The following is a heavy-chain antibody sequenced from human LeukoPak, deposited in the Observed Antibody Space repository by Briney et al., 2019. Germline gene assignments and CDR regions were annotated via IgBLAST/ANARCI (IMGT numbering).Heavy chain of an antibody. CDR3: ARDGSETRLQH. D-gene: IGHD1-14*01. CDR2: IYYSGST. J-gene: IGHJ1*01. Sequence: SETLSLTCTVSGGSISTYYWSWIRQPPGKGLEWIGYIYYSGSTNCNPSLKSRVTISVDTSKNQFSLKLSSVTAADTAVYYCARDGSETRLQHWGQGTLVTVSS. CDR1: GGSISTYY. V-gene: IGHV4-59*12.